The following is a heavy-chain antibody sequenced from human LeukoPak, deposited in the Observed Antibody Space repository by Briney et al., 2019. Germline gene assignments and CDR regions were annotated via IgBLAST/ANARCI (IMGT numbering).Heavy chain of an antibody. Sequence: GGSLRLSCTASGFTFSSHGMHWVRQAPGKGLEWVAVIWYDGSNKYYADSVKGRFTISRDNSKNTLYLQMNSLRAEDTAVYYCARDGTGSNSGWYIHWGQGALVTVSS. CDR3: ARDGTGSNSGWYIH. D-gene: IGHD6-19*01. J-gene: IGHJ4*02. CDR1: GFTFSSHG. V-gene: IGHV3-33*01. CDR2: IWYDGSNK.